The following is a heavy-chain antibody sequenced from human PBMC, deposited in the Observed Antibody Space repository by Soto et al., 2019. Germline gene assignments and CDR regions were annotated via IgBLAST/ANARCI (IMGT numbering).Heavy chain of an antibody. Sequence: EVPLVESGGGLVQPGGSLRLSCAASGFTFSSYSMNWVRQAPGKGLEWVSYISSSSSTIYYADSVKGRFTISRDNAKNSLYLQMNSLRDEDTAVYYCAGAGTIFGVVIEVDYYYYGMDVWGQGTTVTVSS. V-gene: IGHV3-48*02. CDR2: ISSSSSTI. J-gene: IGHJ6*02. D-gene: IGHD3-3*01. CDR1: GFTFSSYS. CDR3: AGAGTIFGVVIEVDYYYYGMDV.